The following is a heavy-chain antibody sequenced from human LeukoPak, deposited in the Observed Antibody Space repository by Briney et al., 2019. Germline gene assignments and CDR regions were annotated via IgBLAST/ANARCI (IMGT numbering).Heavy chain of an antibody. V-gene: IGHV4-34*01. CDR3: ARQTGGSSDDY. CDR1: GVSFSGYY. CDR2: INHSGST. J-gene: IGHJ4*02. D-gene: IGHD1-26*01. Sequence: SETLSLTCAVYGVSFSGYYWSWIRQPPGKGLEWIGEINHSGSTNYNPSLKSRVTISVDTSKNQFSLKLSSVTAADTAVYYCARQTGGSSDDYWGQGTLVTVSS.